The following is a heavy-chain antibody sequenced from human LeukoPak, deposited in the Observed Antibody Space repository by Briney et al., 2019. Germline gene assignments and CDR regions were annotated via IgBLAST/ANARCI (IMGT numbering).Heavy chain of an antibody. Sequence: ASVKVSCKASGYTFIGYYIHWVRQAPGQGLEWMGSINPTSGVTNYAQKFQGRVTTTRDTSISTAYMELSSLRSDDTAVYYCARDQYCTSTGCYPYFHFWGQGTLVTVSS. CDR3: ARDQYCTSTGCYPYFHF. J-gene: IGHJ4*02. V-gene: IGHV1-2*02. D-gene: IGHD2-2*01. CDR1: GYTFIGYY. CDR2: INPTSGVT.